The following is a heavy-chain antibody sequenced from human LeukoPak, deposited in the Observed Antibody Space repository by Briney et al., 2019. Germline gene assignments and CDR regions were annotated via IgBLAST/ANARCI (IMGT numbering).Heavy chain of an antibody. J-gene: IGHJ4*02. CDR1: GFTFSHYG. CDR2: IWSDGSNR. D-gene: IGHD4-11*01. V-gene: IGHV3-33*06. CDR3: AKDAQREFDCSNSLKN. Sequence: GGSLRLSCATSGFTFSHYGMHWVRQAPGKGLEWVAVIWSDGSNRYYGDPVKGRFVISRDNFQRTVYLQMNSLRAEDTAVYYCAKDAQREFDCSNSLKNWGKGTLVTVSS.